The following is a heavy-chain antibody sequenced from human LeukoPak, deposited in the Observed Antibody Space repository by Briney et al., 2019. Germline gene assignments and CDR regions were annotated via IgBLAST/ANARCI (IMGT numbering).Heavy chain of an antibody. V-gene: IGHV1-18*01. CDR1: GYTFSSYG. J-gene: IGHJ4*02. D-gene: IGHD4-17*01. CDR3: ARGGGSYGDYSLWLGY. CDR2: ISAYNGNT. Sequence: GASVKVSCKASGYTFSSYGFSWVRQAPGQGPEWMGWISAYNGNTKYAQKYQGRITMTTDTSTRTAYMELRSLRSDDPAVYYCARGGGSYGDYSLWLGYWGQGTLVTVSS.